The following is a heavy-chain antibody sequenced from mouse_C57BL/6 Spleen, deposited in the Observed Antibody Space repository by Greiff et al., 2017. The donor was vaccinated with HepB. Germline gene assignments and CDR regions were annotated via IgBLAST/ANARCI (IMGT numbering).Heavy chain of an antibody. J-gene: IGHJ2*01. CDR2: IYPSDGST. D-gene: IGHD2-4*01. V-gene: IGHV1-85*01. Sequence: VQLQQSGPELVKPGASVKLSCKASGYTFTSYDINWVKQRPGQGLEWIGWIYPSDGSTKYNEKFKGKATLTVDTSSSTTYMELHSLTSEDAAVYFCARVRGLPYFDCWGEGTTLTVSS. CDR1: GYTFTSYD. CDR3: ARVRGLPYFDC.